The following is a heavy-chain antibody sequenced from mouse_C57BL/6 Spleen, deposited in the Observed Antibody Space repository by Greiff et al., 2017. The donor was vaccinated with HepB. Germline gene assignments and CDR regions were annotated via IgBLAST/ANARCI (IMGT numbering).Heavy chain of an antibody. J-gene: IGHJ1*03. Sequence: QVQLQQSGPGLVQPSQSLSITCTVSGFSLTSYGVHWVRQSPGKGLEWLGVIWSGGSTDYNAAFISRLSISKDNSKSQVVFKMNSLQADDTAIYYCARERGEYYYGREWYFDVWGTGTTVTVSS. V-gene: IGHV2-2*01. D-gene: IGHD1-1*01. CDR3: ARERGEYYYGREWYFDV. CDR1: GFSLTSYG. CDR2: IWSGGST.